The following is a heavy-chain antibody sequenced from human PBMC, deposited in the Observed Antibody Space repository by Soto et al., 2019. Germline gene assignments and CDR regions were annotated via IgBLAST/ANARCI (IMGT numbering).Heavy chain of an antibody. CDR1: GGSFSGYY. CDR2: INHSGST. J-gene: IGHJ2*01. Sequence: QVQLQQWGAGLLKPSETLSLTCAVYGGSFSGYYWSWIRQPPGKGLEWIGGINHSGSTNYNPSLKSRVTISVDTSKNHFSLKLSSVTAADTAVYYCARVGDSSGWYERYFDLWGRGTLVTVSS. D-gene: IGHD6-19*01. CDR3: ARVGDSSGWYERYFDL. V-gene: IGHV4-34*01.